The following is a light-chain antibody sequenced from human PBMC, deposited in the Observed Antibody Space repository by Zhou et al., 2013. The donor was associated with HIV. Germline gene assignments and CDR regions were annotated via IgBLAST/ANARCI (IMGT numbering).Light chain of an antibody. Sequence: DIQMTQSPSSLSASVGDRVTITCRASQSISSYLNWYQQKPGKAPKLLIYAASSLQSGVPSRFSGSGSGTDFTLTISSLQPEDFATYYCQQSYSTPYTFGPGDQAGDQT. CDR1: QSISSY. CDR3: QQSYSTPYT. J-gene: IGKJ2*01. V-gene: IGKV1-39*01. CDR2: AAS.